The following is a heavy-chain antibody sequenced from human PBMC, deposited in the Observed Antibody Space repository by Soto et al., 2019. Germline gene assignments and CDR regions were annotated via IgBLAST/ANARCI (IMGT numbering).Heavy chain of an antibody. CDR1: GGSISSSSCY. CDR3: ARDRRYDRYGGLDV. V-gene: IGHV4-61*01. CDR2: IYYSGST. Sequence: SETLSLTCSVSGGSISSSSCYWGWIRQPPGKGLEWIGYIYYSGSTNYNPSLKSRVTISVDTSKNQFSLKLSSVTAADTAVYYCARDRRYDRYGGLDVWGQGTTVTVSS. J-gene: IGHJ6*02. D-gene: IGHD5-12*01.